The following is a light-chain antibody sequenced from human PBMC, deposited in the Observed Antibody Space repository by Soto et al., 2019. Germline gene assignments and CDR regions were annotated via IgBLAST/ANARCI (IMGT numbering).Light chain of an antibody. Sequence: TPSPVTLPLSKKERAPLYCRASQSVNAYLAWYQQKPGQAPRLLIYDASVRATGIPARFSGSGSGTEFTLTISCLQSEDFAVYYCQQYNNLPWTFAQGSNVDIK. CDR3: QQYNNLPWT. CDR2: DAS. J-gene: IGKJ1*01. CDR1: QSVNAY. V-gene: IGKV3D-15*01.